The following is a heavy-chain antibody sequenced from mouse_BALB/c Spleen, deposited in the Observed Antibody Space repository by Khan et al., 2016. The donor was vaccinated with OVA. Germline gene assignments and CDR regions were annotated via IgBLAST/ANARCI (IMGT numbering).Heavy chain of an antibody. D-gene: IGHD2-14*01. V-gene: IGHV4-1*02. Sequence: EVKLLESGGGLVQPGGSLKLPCAASGFDFSRYWMSWVRRAPGKGLEWIGEINPDSSTINYTPSLKDKFIISRDNAKNTLYLQMSKVRSEDTALYYCARPYRYDGRAWFAYWGQGTLVTVSA. CDR1: GFDFSRYW. J-gene: IGHJ3*01. CDR2: INPDSSTI. CDR3: ARPYRYDGRAWFAY.